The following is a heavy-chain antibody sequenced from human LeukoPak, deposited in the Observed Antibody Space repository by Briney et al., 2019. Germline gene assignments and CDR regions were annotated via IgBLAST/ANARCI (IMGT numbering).Heavy chain of an antibody. D-gene: IGHD3-22*01. CDR3: AKDEYREVVITSLFDY. CDR2: ISGSDSST. V-gene: IGHV3-23*01. J-gene: IGHJ4*02. Sequence: PGGSLRLSCAASGFTFRSYAMSWVRQAPGKGLEWVSGISGSDSSTYHVDSVKGRFTISRDNSKNTLYLQMNSLRAEDTAVYYCAKDEYREVVITSLFDYWGQGTLVTVSS. CDR1: GFTFRSYA.